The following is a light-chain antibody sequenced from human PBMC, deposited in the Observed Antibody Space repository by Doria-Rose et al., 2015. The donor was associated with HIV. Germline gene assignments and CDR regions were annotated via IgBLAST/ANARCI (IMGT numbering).Light chain of an antibody. CDR1: SSSIGAGFD. Sequence: QSVLTQPPSVSGAPGQRVAISCTGSSSSIGAGFDVNWYQQFPGTAPKLLIHGNTNRPSGVPDRFSGSKSGTSASLAISGLRAEDEADYYCQSYDSRLSAYVFGTGTKVTVL. CDR3: QSYDSRLSAYV. J-gene: IGLJ1*01. CDR2: GNT. V-gene: IGLV1-40*01.